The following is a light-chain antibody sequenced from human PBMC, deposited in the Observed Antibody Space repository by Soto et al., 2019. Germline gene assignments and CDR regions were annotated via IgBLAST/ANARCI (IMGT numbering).Light chain of an antibody. CDR3: QQYGGSPPIT. Sequence: EVVLTQSPGTLSLSPGERATLSCRASESVSSTYLAWYQHKPGQAPRLLIYGAFTRATGIPDRFSGSGSGTHFTLTISRLEPEVFAVYYCQQYGGSPPITFGQGTRLEIK. CDR1: ESVSSTY. CDR2: GAF. V-gene: IGKV3-20*01. J-gene: IGKJ5*01.